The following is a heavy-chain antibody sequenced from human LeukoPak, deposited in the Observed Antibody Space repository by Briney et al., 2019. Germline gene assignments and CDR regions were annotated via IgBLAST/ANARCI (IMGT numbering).Heavy chain of an antibody. CDR2: INAYNGKT. CDR3: ARRLGYYGSGSSSNWFDP. CDR1: GYTFISYG. D-gene: IGHD3-10*01. Sequence: ASVKVSCKASGYTFISYGISWVRQAPGQGLEWMGWINAYNGKTNYAKKFQGRVTMTTDTSTSTAYMELRSLRSDDTAVYYCARRLGYYGSGSSSNWFDPWGQGTLVTVSS. J-gene: IGHJ5*02. V-gene: IGHV1-18*01.